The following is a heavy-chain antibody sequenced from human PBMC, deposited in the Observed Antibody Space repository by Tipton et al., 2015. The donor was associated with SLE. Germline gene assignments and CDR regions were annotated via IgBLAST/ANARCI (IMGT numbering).Heavy chain of an antibody. D-gene: IGHD2-2*01. CDR2: MFYSGTT. Sequence: TLSLTCNVSGGSISSSSYYWGWIRQPPGKGLEWIGSMFYSGTTYYNPSLKSRFTISVDTSKNQFSLKVNSLTAADTAVYYCARDRAICTRTTCYGDNWFDPWGQGTLVTVSS. CDR1: GGSISSSSYY. V-gene: IGHV4-39*07. CDR3: ARDRAICTRTTCYGDNWFDP. J-gene: IGHJ5*02.